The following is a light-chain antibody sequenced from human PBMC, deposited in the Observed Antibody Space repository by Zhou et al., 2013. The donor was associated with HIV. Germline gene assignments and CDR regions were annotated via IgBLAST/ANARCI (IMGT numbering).Light chain of an antibody. CDR1: QSVSSR. CDR3: QQYDNWPPLT. J-gene: IGKJ4*01. Sequence: EIVMTQSPATLSVSPGERATLSCRASQSVSSRLAWYQQKPGQAPRLLIYGASTRATGIPARFIGSGSGTEFTLTISSMLSEDFAVYYCQQYDNWPPLTFGGGTKVEIK. V-gene: IGKV3-15*01. CDR2: GAS.